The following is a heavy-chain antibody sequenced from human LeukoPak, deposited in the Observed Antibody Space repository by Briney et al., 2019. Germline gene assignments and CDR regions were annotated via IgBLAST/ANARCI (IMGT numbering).Heavy chain of an antibody. Sequence: GASVKVSCKASGYTFTGYYMHWVRQAPGQGLEWMEWINPNSGGTNYAQKFQGRVTMTRDTSISTAYMELSRLRSDDTAVYYCARMHPYTRLLWFGEDGMDVWGQGTTVTVSS. CDR1: GYTFTGYY. V-gene: IGHV1-2*02. CDR3: ARMHPYTRLLWFGEDGMDV. J-gene: IGHJ6*02. D-gene: IGHD3-10*01. CDR2: INPNSGGT.